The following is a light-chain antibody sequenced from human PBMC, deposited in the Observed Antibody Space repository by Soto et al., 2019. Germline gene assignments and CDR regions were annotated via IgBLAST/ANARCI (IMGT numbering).Light chain of an antibody. J-gene: IGKJ2*01. Sequence: DIQMTQSPSTLSASVGDRLTITCRASQSIRYWLAWHQQKPGKAPQVLIYDASTLQNGVPSRFSGGGFGTEFPLNTGSLQPDDSATYYGQQYNGFPYPFGRGTKGEI. CDR3: QQYNGFPYP. CDR1: QSIRYW. V-gene: IGKV1-5*01. CDR2: DAS.